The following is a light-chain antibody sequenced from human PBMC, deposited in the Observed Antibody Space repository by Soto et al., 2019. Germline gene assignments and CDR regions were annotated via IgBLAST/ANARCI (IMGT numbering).Light chain of an antibody. CDR3: SSYAGSNNLV. J-gene: IGLJ3*02. CDR1: SSDVGGYNY. V-gene: IGLV2-8*01. Sequence: QSALTQPPSASGSPGQSVTISCTGTSSDVGGYNYVSWYQQHPGKAPKLMIYEVIKRPSGVPDRFSGSKSGNTASLTVSGLQGEDEADYYCSSYAGSNNLVFGGGTQLTVL. CDR2: EVI.